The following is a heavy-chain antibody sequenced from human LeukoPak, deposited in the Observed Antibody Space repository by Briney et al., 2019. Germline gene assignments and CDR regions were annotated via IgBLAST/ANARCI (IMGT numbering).Heavy chain of an antibody. D-gene: IGHD3-10*01. CDR1: GFTFRSYA. J-gene: IGHJ4*02. Sequence: GGSLRLPCAASGFTFRSYAMNWVRQAPGEGLEWVSAISGSDGNTYYADSVKGRFTISRDDSKNTLYLQMNRLRAEDTALYYCAKAATFYYGSDLWGQGILVAVSS. CDR3: AKAATFYYGSDL. CDR2: ISGSDGNT. V-gene: IGHV3-23*01.